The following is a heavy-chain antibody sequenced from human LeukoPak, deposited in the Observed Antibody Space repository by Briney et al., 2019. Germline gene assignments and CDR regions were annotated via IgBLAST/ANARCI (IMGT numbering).Heavy chain of an antibody. CDR1: GGSINNYY. J-gene: IGHJ3*01. D-gene: IGHD6-13*01. CDR2: IYSSGST. CDR3: ARDSIAAAGTGL. V-gene: IGHV4-4*07. Sequence: PSETLSLTCTVSGGSINNYYWSWIRQPAGKGLEWLGRIYSSGSTNYSPSLKSRVTMSVDTSKNQFSLKLTSVTAADTAMYYCARDSIAAAGTGLWGQGTMVTVSS.